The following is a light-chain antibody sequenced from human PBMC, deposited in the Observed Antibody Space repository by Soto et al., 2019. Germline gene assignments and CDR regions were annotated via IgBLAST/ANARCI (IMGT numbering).Light chain of an antibody. Sequence: EIVLTQSPGTLSLSPGERAILSCRASQSVTSTYLAWYQQKPGQAPRLLIYGASNRATGIPDRFSGSGSGTDFTLTISSLEPEDFAVFYCQQRSIWPWTFGQGTKVDI. J-gene: IGKJ1*01. CDR1: QSVTSTY. CDR2: GAS. V-gene: IGKV3D-20*02. CDR3: QQRSIWPWT.